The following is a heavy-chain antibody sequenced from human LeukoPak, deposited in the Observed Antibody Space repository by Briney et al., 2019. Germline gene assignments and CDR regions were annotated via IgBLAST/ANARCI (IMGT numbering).Heavy chain of an antibody. Sequence: SETLSLTCTVSGGSISSSSYYWGWIRQPPGKGLEWIGSIYYSGSTNYNPSLKSRVTISVDTSKNQFSLKLSSVTAADTAVYYCARELGRRELPPYYFDYWGQGTLVTVSS. V-gene: IGHV4-39*07. D-gene: IGHD1-26*01. CDR1: GGSISSSSYY. J-gene: IGHJ4*02. CDR3: ARELGRRELPPYYFDY. CDR2: IYYSGST.